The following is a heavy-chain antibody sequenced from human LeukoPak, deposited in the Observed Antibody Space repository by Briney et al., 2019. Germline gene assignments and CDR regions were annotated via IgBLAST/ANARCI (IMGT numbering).Heavy chain of an antibody. CDR3: ARDGRFPPEVLPRYFDY. V-gene: IGHV4-39*07. Sequence: TSETLSLTCTVSGGSISSYYWGWIRQPPGKGLEWIGNIYYSGSTYYNPSLKSRVTISVDTSKNQFSLKLSSVTAADTAVYYCARDGRFPPEVLPRYFDYWGQGTLVTVSS. J-gene: IGHJ4*02. D-gene: IGHD1-26*01. CDR1: GGSISSYY. CDR2: IYYSGST.